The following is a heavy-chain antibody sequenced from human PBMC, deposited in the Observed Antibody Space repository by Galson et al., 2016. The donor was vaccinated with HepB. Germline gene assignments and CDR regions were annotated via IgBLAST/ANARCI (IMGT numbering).Heavy chain of an antibody. J-gene: IGHJ4*02. CDR3: ARQRAAYNPFDY. V-gene: IGHV5-51*01. CDR1: GYSFTSYW. D-gene: IGHD5-24*01. CDR2: IYPGDSDI. Sequence: QSGAEVKKPGESLRISCKGSGYSFTSYWIGWVRQMPGKGLEWMGIIYPGDSDIRYSPSFQGQVTISADKSNSTAYLQWSRLKASDTAMYYCARQRAAYNPFDYWGQGTLVTVSS.